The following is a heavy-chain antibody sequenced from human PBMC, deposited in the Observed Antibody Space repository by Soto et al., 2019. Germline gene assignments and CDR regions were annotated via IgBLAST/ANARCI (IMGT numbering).Heavy chain of an antibody. CDR1: GVSTSSSSYY. V-gene: IGHV4-39*01. CDR2: IYYSGST. J-gene: IGHJ4*02. Sequence: SETLSLTCTVSGVSTSSSSYYWGWIRQPPGKGLEWIGNIYYSGSTYYNPSLKSRVTISVDTSKNQFSLKLTSVTASDTAVYYCASTLEYSDFWSGYYWWGQGTLVTVSS. CDR3: ASTLEYSDFWSGYYW. D-gene: IGHD3-3*01.